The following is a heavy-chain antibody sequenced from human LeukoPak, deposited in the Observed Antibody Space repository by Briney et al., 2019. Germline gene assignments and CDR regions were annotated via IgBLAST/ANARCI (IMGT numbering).Heavy chain of an antibody. CDR3: ARAPYYDILTGYYYFDY. J-gene: IGHJ4*02. D-gene: IGHD3-9*01. Sequence: ASVKVSCKVSGYTLTELSMHWVRQAPGKGLEWMGGFDPEDGETIYAQKFQGRVTMTEDTSTDTAYMELSSLRSDDTAVYYCARAPYYDILTGYYYFDYWGQGTLVTVSS. V-gene: IGHV1-24*01. CDR2: FDPEDGET. CDR1: GYTLTELS.